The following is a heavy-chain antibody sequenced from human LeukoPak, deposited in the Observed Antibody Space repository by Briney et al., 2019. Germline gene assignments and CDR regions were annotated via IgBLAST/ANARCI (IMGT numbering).Heavy chain of an antibody. CDR1: GFTLSSYE. Sequence: GGSLRLSCTVSGFTLSSYEMSWLRQAPGKGLEWVSSIDYDGGSGHYADSVKGRFTISRDNSNNTLFLHLNSLRGEDTAVYYCTRNSGWYGLSWGQGTLVTVSS. CDR2: IDYDGGSG. D-gene: IGHD6-19*01. J-gene: IGHJ1*01. V-gene: IGHV3-23*01. CDR3: TRNSGWYGLS.